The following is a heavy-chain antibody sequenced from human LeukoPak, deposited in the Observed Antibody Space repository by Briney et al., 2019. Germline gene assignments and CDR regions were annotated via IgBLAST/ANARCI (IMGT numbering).Heavy chain of an antibody. CDR3: AKSRGSWRLDY. D-gene: IGHD6-13*01. Sequence: GGSLRLSCAVSAFPFSNYGMAWVRQAPGQGLQWVSAIGGSTTYYADSVKGRFTISIDTSKNTLYLQMNSLRAEDSAVYYCAKSRGSWRLDYWGQGTLVTVSS. J-gene: IGHJ4*01. CDR2: IGGSTT. CDR1: AFPFSNYG. V-gene: IGHV3-23*01.